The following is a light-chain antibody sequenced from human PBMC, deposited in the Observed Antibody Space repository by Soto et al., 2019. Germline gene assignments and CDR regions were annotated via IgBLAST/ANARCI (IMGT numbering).Light chain of an antibody. CDR2: GAS. CDR3: QQYGSSPG. Sequence: EIVLPQSPGTLSLSPGERATLSCRASQSVSSSYLAWYQQKPGQAPRLLIYGASSRATGISGRFSGSGSGTDFTLTISRLEPEDFAVYYCQQYGSSPGFGQGTKVEIK. V-gene: IGKV3-20*01. CDR1: QSVSSSY. J-gene: IGKJ1*01.